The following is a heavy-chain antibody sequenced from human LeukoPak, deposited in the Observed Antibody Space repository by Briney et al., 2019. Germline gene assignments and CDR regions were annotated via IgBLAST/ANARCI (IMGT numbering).Heavy chain of an antibody. D-gene: IGHD3-16*02. J-gene: IGHJ4*02. CDR1: GVSISSSSYY. V-gene: IGHV4-39*07. CDR2: IYYSGST. Sequence: SETLSLTCTVSGVSISSSSYYWGWIRQPPGKGLEWIGTIYYSGSTYHNPSLKSRVTISVDTSKNQFSLNLSSLTAADTAVYYCARDYRGTYPPGYFDYWGQGTLVTVSS. CDR3: ARDYRGTYPPGYFDY.